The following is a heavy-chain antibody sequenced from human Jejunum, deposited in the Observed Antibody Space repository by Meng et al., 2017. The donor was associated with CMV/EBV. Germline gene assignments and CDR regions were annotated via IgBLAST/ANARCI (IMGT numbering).Heavy chain of an antibody. J-gene: IGHJ2*01. Sequence: LPCTVSGGSISSYYWSWIRQPPGKGLEWIGYIYYSGSTNYNPSLKSRVTISVDTSKNQFSLKLSSVTAADTAVYYCARGVDWYFDLWGRGTLVTVSS. CDR2: IYYSGST. CDR1: GGSISSYY. CDR3: ARGVDWYFDL. V-gene: IGHV4-59*01.